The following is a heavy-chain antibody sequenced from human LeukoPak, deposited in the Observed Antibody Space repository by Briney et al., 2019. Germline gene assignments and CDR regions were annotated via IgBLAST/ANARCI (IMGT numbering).Heavy chain of an antibody. CDR2: IYYSGST. D-gene: IGHD3-10*01. Sequence: PSETLSLTCTVSGGSISSSSYYWGWIRQPPGKGLEWIGSIYYSGSTYYNPSLKSRVTISVDTSKNQFSLKLSSVTAADTAVYYCARIHVLLWFGELSYNWFDPWGQGILVTVSS. V-gene: IGHV4-39*01. CDR3: ARIHVLLWFGELSYNWFDP. J-gene: IGHJ5*02. CDR1: GGSISSSSYY.